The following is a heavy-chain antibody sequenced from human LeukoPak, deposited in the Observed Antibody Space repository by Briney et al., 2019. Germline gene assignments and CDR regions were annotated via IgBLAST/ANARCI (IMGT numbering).Heavy chain of an antibody. CDR2: ISGSGGST. Sequence: PGGSLRLSCAASGFTFSSYAMSWVRQAPGKGLEWVSAISGSGGSTYYADSVKGRFTVSRDNSKNTLYLQMNSLRAEDTAVYYCAKGAVEGGLYDFWSTPCLCMDVWGKGTTVTVSS. CDR3: AKGAVEGGLYDFWSTPCLCMDV. J-gene: IGHJ6*03. V-gene: IGHV3-23*01. CDR1: GFTFSSYA. D-gene: IGHD3-3*01.